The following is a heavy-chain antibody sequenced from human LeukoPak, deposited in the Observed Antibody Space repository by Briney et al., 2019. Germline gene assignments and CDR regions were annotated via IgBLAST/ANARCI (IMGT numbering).Heavy chain of an antibody. CDR1: DDSITIYY. Sequence: PSETLSLTCTVSDDSITIYYWSWIRQPPGKGLEWIGYIDHTGITNYNPSLNSRVTISRDTSKNHFSLELSSATAADTAVYYCASAISPDRTPSNYYMDVWGKGTTVTVSS. CDR2: IDHTGIT. V-gene: IGHV4-59*01. D-gene: IGHD3-22*01. J-gene: IGHJ6*03. CDR3: ASAISPDRTPSNYYMDV.